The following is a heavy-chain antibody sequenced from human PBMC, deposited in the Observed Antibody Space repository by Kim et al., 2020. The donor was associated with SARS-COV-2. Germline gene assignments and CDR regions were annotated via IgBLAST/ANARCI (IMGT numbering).Heavy chain of an antibody. CDR3: ARDLAQLDI. Sequence: SYKSYAAPVKGPLTNSRDNAKNALYLQMNSLRAEETAVYYCARDLAQLDIWGQGTMVTVSS. V-gene: IGHV3-21*06. J-gene: IGHJ3*02. CDR2: SYK. D-gene: IGHD2-2*01.